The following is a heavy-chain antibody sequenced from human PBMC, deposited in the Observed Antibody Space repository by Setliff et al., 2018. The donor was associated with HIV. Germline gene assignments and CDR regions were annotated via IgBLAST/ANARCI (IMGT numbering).Heavy chain of an antibody. CDR1: GFAFSPAW. V-gene: IGHV3-7*03. CDR2: INEDGSKK. J-gene: IGHJ5*01. D-gene: IGHD2-8*01. Sequence: PGGSLRLSCAGSGFAFSPAWMTWVRQAPGKGLEWVATINEDGSKKYYGASVKGRFTVSRDNAKKSLYLQMNSLRAEDTAVYFCARGLERTNALFGVLSIWLDSWGQGTLVTVSS. CDR3: ARGLERTNALFGVLSIWLDS.